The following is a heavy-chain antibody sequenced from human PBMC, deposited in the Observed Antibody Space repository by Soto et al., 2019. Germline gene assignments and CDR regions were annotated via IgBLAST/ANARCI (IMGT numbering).Heavy chain of an antibody. J-gene: IGHJ4*02. V-gene: IGHV1-18*01. D-gene: IGHD2-15*01. CDR2: ISAYNGNT. CDR1: GYTFTSYG. CDR3: ARDHCSSTSCYCSGGSCYSTLFDY. Sequence: ASVKVSCKASGYTFTSYGISWVRQAPGQGLEWMGWISAYNGNTNYAQKLQGRVTMTTDTSTSTAYMELRSLRSDDTAVYYCARDHCSSTSCYCSGGSCYSTLFDYWGQGTLVTVSS.